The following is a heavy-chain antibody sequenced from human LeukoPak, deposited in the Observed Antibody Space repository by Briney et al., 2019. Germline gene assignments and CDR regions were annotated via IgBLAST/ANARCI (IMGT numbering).Heavy chain of an antibody. CDR2: ISYDGSNK. CDR1: GFTFSSYA. CDR3: AAGDAFDI. V-gene: IGHV3-30*04. Sequence: GGPLRLSCAASGFTFSSYAMHWVRQAPGKGLEWVAVISYDGSNKYYADSVKGRFTISRGNSKNTLYLQMNSLRAEDTAVYYAAAGDAFDIWGQGTMVTVSS. J-gene: IGHJ3*02. D-gene: IGHD6-13*01.